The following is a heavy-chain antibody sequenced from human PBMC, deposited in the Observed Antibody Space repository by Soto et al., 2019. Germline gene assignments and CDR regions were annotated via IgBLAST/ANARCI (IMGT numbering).Heavy chain of an antibody. CDR1: GFMFSNNG. V-gene: IGHV3-30*03. Sequence: QVQLVESGGGVVQPGRSLRLSCVGSGFMFSNNGMHWDRQTPGKGLEWVAFMSYDGSDTLYADTVKGRFTSSRENSKNTLFLHMSNLRAEDTAMYYCTIVGVAASALDHWGQGTLVTVSS. D-gene: IGHD2-15*01. CDR3: TIVGVAASALDH. J-gene: IGHJ4*02. CDR2: MSYDGSDT.